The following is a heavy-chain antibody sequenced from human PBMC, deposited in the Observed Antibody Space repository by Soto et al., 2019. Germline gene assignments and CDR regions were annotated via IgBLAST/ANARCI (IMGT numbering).Heavy chain of an antibody. V-gene: IGHV1-3*01. Sequence: QVQLVQSGAEVKKPGASVKVSCKASGYTFTSYAMHWVRQAPGQRLEWMGWINAGNGNTKYSQKFQGRVTITRYTAASTAYMELSSLRSEDTAVYYCAREKVVIHPEGAFDIWGQGTMVTVSS. CDR1: GYTFTSYA. CDR3: AREKVVIHPEGAFDI. CDR2: INAGNGNT. J-gene: IGHJ3*02. D-gene: IGHD3-22*01.